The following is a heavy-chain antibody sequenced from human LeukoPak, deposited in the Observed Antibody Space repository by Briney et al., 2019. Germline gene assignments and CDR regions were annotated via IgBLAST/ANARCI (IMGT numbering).Heavy chain of an antibody. Sequence: HPGGSLRLSCAASGFTFSSYAMHWVRQAPGKGLEYVSSISSNGASTYYANSVKGRFTISRDNSKNTLYLQMGSLRAEDMAVYYCARSIAAAGTLYYYMDVWGKGTTVTISS. D-gene: IGHD6-13*01. V-gene: IGHV3-64*01. CDR3: ARSIAAAGTLYYYMDV. J-gene: IGHJ6*03. CDR2: ISSNGAST. CDR1: GFTFSSYA.